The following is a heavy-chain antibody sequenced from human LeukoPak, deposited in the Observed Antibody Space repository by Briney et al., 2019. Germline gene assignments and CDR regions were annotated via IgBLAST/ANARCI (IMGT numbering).Heavy chain of an antibody. D-gene: IGHD5-12*01. CDR1: GYSFTSYW. CDR2: NYPGDSDT. V-gene: IGHV5-51*01. J-gene: IGHJ3*01. Sequence: GESLKISCKGSGYSFTSYWIGWVRQMPGKGLEWMGINYPGDSDTTYSPSFQGQVTMSADKSISTAYLQWSSLKASDTAMYYCARRVSSSGFDAFDVWGQGTMVTVSS. CDR3: ARRVSSSGFDAFDV.